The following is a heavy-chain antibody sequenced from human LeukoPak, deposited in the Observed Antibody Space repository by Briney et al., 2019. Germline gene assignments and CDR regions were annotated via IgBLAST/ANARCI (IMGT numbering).Heavy chain of an antibody. Sequence: GGSLRLSCAASGFTVSSNYMSWVRQAPGEGLEWVSVIYSGGSTYYADSVKGRFTISRDNSKNTLYLQMNSLRAEDTAVYYCAGITMVRGVITWVQGTLVTVSS. J-gene: IGHJ5*02. CDR3: AGITMVRGVIT. V-gene: IGHV3-53*01. CDR1: GFTVSSNY. D-gene: IGHD3-10*01. CDR2: IYSGGST.